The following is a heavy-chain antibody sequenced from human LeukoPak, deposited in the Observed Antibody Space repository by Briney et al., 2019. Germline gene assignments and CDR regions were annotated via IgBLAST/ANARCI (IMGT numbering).Heavy chain of an antibody. Sequence: SVEVSCKASGGTFSGYAISWVRQAPGQGLEWMGGIIPIFGTANYAQKFQGRVTITTDESTSTAYMELSSLRSEDTAVYYCARDLGRGSVATYYDAFDIWGQGTMVTVSS. V-gene: IGHV1-69*05. CDR1: GGTFSGYA. CDR3: ARDLGRGSVATYYDAFDI. J-gene: IGHJ3*02. CDR2: IIPIFGTA. D-gene: IGHD5-12*01.